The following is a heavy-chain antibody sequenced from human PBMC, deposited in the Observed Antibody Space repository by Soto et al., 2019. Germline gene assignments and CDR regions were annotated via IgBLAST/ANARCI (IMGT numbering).Heavy chain of an antibody. Sequence: ISWIRQPPGKALEWLALIYWDDDKRYSPSLKSRLTITKDTSKNQVVLTMTNMDPVDTATYYCALTSRYVWGQGTLVTVSS. CDR3: ALTSRYV. D-gene: IGHD1-1*01. J-gene: IGHJ4*02. V-gene: IGHV2-5*08. CDR2: IYWDDDK.